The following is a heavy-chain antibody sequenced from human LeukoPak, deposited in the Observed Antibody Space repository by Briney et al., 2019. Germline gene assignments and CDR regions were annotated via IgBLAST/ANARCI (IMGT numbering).Heavy chain of an antibody. J-gene: IGHJ6*03. D-gene: IGHD3-10*01. CDR3: ARAGRLGVVKYYYYYYMDV. CDR1: GGSISSSSYY. CDR2: IYYSGST. Sequence: SETLSLTCTVSGGSISSSSYYWGWIRQPPGKGLEWIGSIYYSGSTYYNPSLKSRVTISVDTSKNQFSLKLSSVTAADTAVYYCARAGRLGVVKYYYYYYMDVWGKGTTVTVSS. V-gene: IGHV4-39*01.